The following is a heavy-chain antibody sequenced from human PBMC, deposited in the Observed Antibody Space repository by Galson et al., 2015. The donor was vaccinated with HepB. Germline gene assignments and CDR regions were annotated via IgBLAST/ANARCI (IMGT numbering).Heavy chain of an antibody. D-gene: IGHD1-26*01. Sequence: SLRLSCAASGFTFSSYSMNWVRQAPGKGLEWVSSISSSSSYIYYADSVKGRFTISRDNAKNSLYLQMNSLRAEDTAVYYCARGEELPYYYYGMDVWGQGTTVTVSS. CDR2: ISSSSSYI. CDR1: GFTFSSYS. J-gene: IGHJ6*02. CDR3: ARGEELPYYYYGMDV. V-gene: IGHV3-21*01.